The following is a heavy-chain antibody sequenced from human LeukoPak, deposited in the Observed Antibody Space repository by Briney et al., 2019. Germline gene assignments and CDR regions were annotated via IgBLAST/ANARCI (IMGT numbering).Heavy chain of an antibody. CDR3: AKDLQLALDY. CDR2: MSYDGSNK. CDR1: GFTFSTYD. V-gene: IGHV3-30*18. Sequence: PGRSLRLSCAASGFTFSTYDMHWVRKAPGKGLEWVTVMSYDGSNKYYADSVKGRFTISRDNSKNTLYLQMNSLRADDTAVYYCAKDLQLALDYWGQGTLVTVSP. J-gene: IGHJ4*02. D-gene: IGHD6-13*01.